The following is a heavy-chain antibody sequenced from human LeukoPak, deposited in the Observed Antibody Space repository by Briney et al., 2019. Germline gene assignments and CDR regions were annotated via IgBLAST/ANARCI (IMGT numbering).Heavy chain of an antibody. V-gene: IGHV1-2*02. D-gene: IGHD4-17*01. J-gene: IGHJ4*02. CDR2: INPNSGGT. CDR1: GYTFTGYY. Sequence: ASVKVSCKASGYTFTGYYMHWVRQAPGQGLEWMGWINPNSGGTNYAQKFQGRVTITADKSTSTAYMELSSLRSEDTAVYYCASKDYGDHFDYWGQGTLVTVSS. CDR3: ASKDYGDHFDY.